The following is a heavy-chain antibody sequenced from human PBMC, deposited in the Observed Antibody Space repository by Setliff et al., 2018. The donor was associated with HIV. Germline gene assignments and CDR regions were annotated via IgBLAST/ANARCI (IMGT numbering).Heavy chain of an antibody. CDR3: ARGAELLWFGELHNIPYFDY. CDR2: IYYSGST. D-gene: IGHD3-10*01. J-gene: IGHJ4*02. Sequence: KASETLSLTCTVSGGSISSYYWSWIRQPPGKGLEWIEYIYYSGSTNYNPSLKSRVTIAVDTSKTQFSLKLSSVTAADTAVYYCARGAELLWFGELHNIPYFDYWGQGTLVTVSS. V-gene: IGHV4-59*01. CDR1: GGSISSYY.